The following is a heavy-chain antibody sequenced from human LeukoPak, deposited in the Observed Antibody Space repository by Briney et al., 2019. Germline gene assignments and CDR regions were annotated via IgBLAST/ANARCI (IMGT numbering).Heavy chain of an antibody. J-gene: IGHJ4*01. D-gene: IGHD1-26*01. CDR2: ISGDGGST. Sequence: PGGSLRLSCAASGFTFDDYAMHWVRQAPGKGLEWVSLISGDGGSTYYADSVKGRFTISRDNTKNSLYLQMNSLRTEDPASYYCAKSQREGAHGDYFDYWGHGPLVTVSS. V-gene: IGHV3-43*02. CDR1: GFTFDDYA. CDR3: AKSQREGAHGDYFDY.